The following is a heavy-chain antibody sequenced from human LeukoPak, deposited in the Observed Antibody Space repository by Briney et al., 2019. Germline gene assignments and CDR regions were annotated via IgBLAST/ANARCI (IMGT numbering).Heavy chain of an antibody. CDR3: ARAEYYYDSSEVLYYFDY. J-gene: IGHJ4*02. V-gene: IGHV4-31*03. CDR1: GGSISSGGYY. CDR2: IYYSGST. Sequence: SETLSLTCTVSGGSISSGGYYWSWIRQHPGKGLEWIGYIYYSGSTYYNPSLKSRVTISVDTSKNQFSLKLSSETAADTAVYYCARAEYYYDSSEVLYYFDYWGQGTLVTVSS. D-gene: IGHD3-22*01.